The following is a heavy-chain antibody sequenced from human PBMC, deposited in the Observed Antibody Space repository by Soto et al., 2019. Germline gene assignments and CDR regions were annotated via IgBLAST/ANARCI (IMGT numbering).Heavy chain of an antibody. CDR1: SVSVTSGGYY. J-gene: IGHJ4*02. D-gene: IGHD1-26*01. Sequence: QVQLQESGPGLVEPSQTLSLTCTVSSVSVTSGGYYWAWIRQHPGKVLEWIGSISYSGTTYYNPSLKSRVTISVETSENQFSLKRKSVTAADTAVYYCARARGTYSLIDFWGQGTLVTVSS. CDR3: ARARGTYSLIDF. V-gene: IGHV4-31*03. CDR2: ISYSGTT.